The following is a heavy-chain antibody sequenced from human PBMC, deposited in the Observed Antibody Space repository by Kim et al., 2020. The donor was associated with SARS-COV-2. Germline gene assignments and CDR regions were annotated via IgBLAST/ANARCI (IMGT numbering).Heavy chain of an antibody. CDR2: IKSKVHGGTS. CDR1: GFTFRNAW. D-gene: IGHD5-18*01. V-gene: IGHV3-15*01. Sequence: GGSLRLSCAASGFTFRNAWMSWVRQARGKGLEWVGRIKSKVHGGTSVYAAPVTIRFTITRDDSKNELFLYMNRLKTDDADKYFCTTEGYNYGHHGVDTWGQGTMVTVSS. J-gene: IGHJ3*02. CDR3: TTEGYNYGHHGVDT.